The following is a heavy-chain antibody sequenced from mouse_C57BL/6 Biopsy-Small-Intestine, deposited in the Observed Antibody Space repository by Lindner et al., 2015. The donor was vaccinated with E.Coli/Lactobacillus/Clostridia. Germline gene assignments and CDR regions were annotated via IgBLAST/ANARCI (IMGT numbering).Heavy chain of an antibody. J-gene: IGHJ2*01. CDR3: ARGGDYFDY. Sequence: VQLQESGAELVRPGTSVKMSCKASGYTFTNYWIGWAKQRPGHGLEWIGDIYPGGGYTNYNEKFKGKATLTADKSSSTAYMQFSNLTSEDSAIYYCARGGDYFDYWGQGTTLTVSS. CDR1: GYTFTNYW. V-gene: IGHV1-63*01. CDR2: IYPGGGYT.